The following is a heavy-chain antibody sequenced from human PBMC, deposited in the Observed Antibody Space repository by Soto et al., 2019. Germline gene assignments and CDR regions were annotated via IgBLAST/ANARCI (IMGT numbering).Heavy chain of an antibody. CDR2: ISYDGSNK. CDR1: GFTFSSYG. CDR3: AKDGDIVVVVAAFDY. D-gene: IGHD2-15*01. Sequence: QVQLVESGGGVVQPGRSLRLSCAASGFTFSSYGMHWVRQAPGKGLEWVAVISYDGSNKYYADSVKGRFTISRDNSKNTLYREWNSVRGEDTAVYYCAKDGDIVVVVAAFDYWGQGTLVTVSS. V-gene: IGHV3-30*18. J-gene: IGHJ4*02.